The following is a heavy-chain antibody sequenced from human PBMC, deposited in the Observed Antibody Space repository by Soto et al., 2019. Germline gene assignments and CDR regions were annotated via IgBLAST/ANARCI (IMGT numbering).Heavy chain of an antibody. D-gene: IGHD2-15*01. J-gene: IGHJ6*02. V-gene: IGHV3-49*03. CDR2: IRSKAYGGTT. CDR1: GFTFGDYA. CDR3: TRDTITYSPYYYYGMDV. Sequence: GGSLRLSCTASGFTFGDYAMSWFRQAPGKGLEWVGLIRSKAYGGTTEYAASVKGRFTISRDDSKSIAYLQMNSLKTEDTAVYYCTRDTITYSPYYYYGMDVWGQGTTVTVSS.